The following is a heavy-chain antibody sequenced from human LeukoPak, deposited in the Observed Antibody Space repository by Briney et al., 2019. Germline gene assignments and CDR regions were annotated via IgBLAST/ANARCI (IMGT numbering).Heavy chain of an antibody. CDR2: ISSSSSYI. J-gene: IGHJ4*02. Sequence: GGSLRLSCAASGFTFSSYSMNWVRQAPGKGLEWVSSISSSSSYIYCADSVKGRFTISRDNAKNSLYLQMTSLRAEDTAVYYCARGGEMATIRFVDYWGQGTLVTVSS. V-gene: IGHV3-21*01. D-gene: IGHD5-24*01. CDR3: ARGGEMATIRFVDY. CDR1: GFTFSSYS.